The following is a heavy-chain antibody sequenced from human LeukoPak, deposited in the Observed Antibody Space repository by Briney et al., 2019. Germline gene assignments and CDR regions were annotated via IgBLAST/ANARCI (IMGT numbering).Heavy chain of an antibody. Sequence: GGSLRLSCAVSGFPFSSYSMNWVRQAPGKGLEWVSSISSYPTYIYYADSVKGRFTVSRDNAKNSLYLQMNSLRAEDTAVYYCAKDFGYCSSTSCYSPFDYWGQGTLVTVSS. J-gene: IGHJ4*02. CDR2: ISSYPTYI. D-gene: IGHD2-2*03. V-gene: IGHV3-21*01. CDR1: GFPFSSYS. CDR3: AKDFGYCSSTSCYSPFDY.